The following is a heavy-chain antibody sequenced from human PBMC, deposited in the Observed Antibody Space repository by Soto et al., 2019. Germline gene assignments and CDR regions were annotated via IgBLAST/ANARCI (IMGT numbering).Heavy chain of an antibody. CDR1: GGSFSGYY. CDR2: INHSGST. Sequence: LSLTCAVYGGSFSGYYWSWIRQPPGKGLEWIGEINHSGSTNYNPSLKSRVTISVDTSKNQFSLKLSSVAAADTAVYYCARGRGRAAAAWFDPWGQGPLVTVSS. V-gene: IGHV4-34*01. CDR3: ARGRGRAAAAWFDP. D-gene: IGHD6-13*01. J-gene: IGHJ5*02.